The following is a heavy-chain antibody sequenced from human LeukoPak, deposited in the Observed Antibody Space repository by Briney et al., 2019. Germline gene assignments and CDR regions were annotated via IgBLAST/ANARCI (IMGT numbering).Heavy chain of an antibody. CDR3: ARDRNSSSWYGGY. D-gene: IGHD6-13*01. J-gene: IGHJ4*02. Sequence: PGGSLRLSCAASGSTFSSYAMSWVRQAPGKGLEWVSAISGSGGTAYYADSVKGRFTISRDNAKNSLYLQMNSLRAEDTAVYYCARDRNSSSWYGGYWGQGTLVTVSS. CDR1: GSTFSSYA. V-gene: IGHV3-23*01. CDR2: ISGSGGTA.